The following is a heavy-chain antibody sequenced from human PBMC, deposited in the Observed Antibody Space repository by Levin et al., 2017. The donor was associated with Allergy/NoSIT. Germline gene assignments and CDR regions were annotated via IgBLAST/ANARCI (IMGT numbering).Heavy chain of an antibody. Sequence: GESLKISCAASGFTFSSYGMHWVRQAPGKGLEWVAVIWYDGSNKYYADSVKGRFTISRDNSKNTLYLQMNSLRAEDTAVYYCATDGEGLELNHWGQGTLVTVSS. CDR3: ATDGEGLELNH. D-gene: IGHD7-27*01. CDR2: IWYDGSNK. CDR1: GFTFSSYG. J-gene: IGHJ5*02. V-gene: IGHV3-33*01.